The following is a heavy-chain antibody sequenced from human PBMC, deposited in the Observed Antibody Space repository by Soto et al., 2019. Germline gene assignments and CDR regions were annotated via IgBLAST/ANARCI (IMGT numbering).Heavy chain of an antibody. Sequence: SVKVSCKSFGFTSSRSAVQWVRQARGQRPEWIGWVVVGSGYTNYAQKFQERVTITTDMPTSTVYMELSGLRSDDTGVYYCTEPTVKTPDYYYGADVWGQGTTVTVYS. CDR1: GFTSSRSA. CDR3: TEPTVKTPDYYYGADV. V-gene: IGHV1-58*01. CDR2: VVVGSGYT. J-gene: IGHJ6*02. D-gene: IGHD4-17*01.